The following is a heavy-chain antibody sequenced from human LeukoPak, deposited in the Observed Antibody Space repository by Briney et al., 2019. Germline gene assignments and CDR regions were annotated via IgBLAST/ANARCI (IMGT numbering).Heavy chain of an antibody. D-gene: IGHD3-10*01. J-gene: IGHJ4*01. CDR1: GYTFTSYG. CDR2: ISAYNGNT. CDR3: ARDGMVRGVNLDY. Sequence: GASVKVSCKASGYTFTSYGISWVRQAPGQGLEWMGWISAYNGNTNYTQKLQGRVTMTTDTSTSTAYKELRSLRSDDTAVYYCARDGMVRGVNLDYWGQGTLVTVSS. V-gene: IGHV1-18*01.